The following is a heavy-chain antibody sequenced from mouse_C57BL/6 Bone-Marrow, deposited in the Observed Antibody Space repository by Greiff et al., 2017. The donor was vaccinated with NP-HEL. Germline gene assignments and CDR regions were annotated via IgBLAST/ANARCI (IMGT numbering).Heavy chain of an antibody. CDR3: ARPDYYGSRVSWFAY. V-gene: IGHV5-17*01. Sequence: EVQGVESGGGLVKPGGSLKLSCAASGFTSSDYGMHWVRQAPEKGLEWVAYISSGSSTIYYADTVKGRFTISRDNAKNTLFLQMTSLRSEDTAMYYCARPDYYGSRVSWFAYWGQGTLVTVSA. J-gene: IGHJ3*01. D-gene: IGHD1-1*01. CDR1: GFTSSDYG. CDR2: ISSGSSTI.